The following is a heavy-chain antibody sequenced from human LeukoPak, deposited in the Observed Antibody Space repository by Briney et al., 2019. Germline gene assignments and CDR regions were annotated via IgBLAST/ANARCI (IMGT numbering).Heavy chain of an antibody. CDR2: IYYTGST. D-gene: IGHD6-13*01. J-gene: IGHJ4*02. Sequence: SETLSLTCSVSGGSVSSGISYWSWIRQPPGKGLEWIGYIYYTGSTKYNASLKSRVTISVDTSKNQFSLKLSSVTAADTAVYYCARLRPSIGAAGTFDYWGQGTLVTVSS. CDR1: GGSVSSGISY. V-gene: IGHV4-61*01. CDR3: ARLRPSIGAAGTFDY.